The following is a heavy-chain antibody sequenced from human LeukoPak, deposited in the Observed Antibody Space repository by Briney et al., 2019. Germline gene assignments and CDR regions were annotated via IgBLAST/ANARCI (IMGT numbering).Heavy chain of an antibody. Sequence: GGSLRLSCAASGFTFGSYTMSWVRQAPGKGLEWVSAISGSGGSTYYADSVKGRFTISRDNSKNTLYLQMNSLRAEDTAVYYCAASMGVVVVAATSFDYWGQGTLVTVSS. CDR2: ISGSGGST. CDR1: GFTFGSYT. D-gene: IGHD2-15*01. V-gene: IGHV3-23*01. CDR3: AASMGVVVVAATSFDY. J-gene: IGHJ4*02.